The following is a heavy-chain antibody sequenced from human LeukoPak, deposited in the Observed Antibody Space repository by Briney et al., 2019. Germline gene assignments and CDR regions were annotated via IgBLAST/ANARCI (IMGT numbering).Heavy chain of an antibody. CDR1: SGSICRCY. CDR2: IYYSGST. V-gene: IGHV4-59*01. CDR3: ARVLYSSSWPFNY. Sequence: SETLSLTCYVSSGSICRCYWPWVRQPPGKGLEWIGYIYYSGSTNYNPSLKCRVTISVDTSMNQFSLKLSSVTAADKVVDYCARVLYSSSWPFNYWGQGNLVTVSS. J-gene: IGHJ4*02. D-gene: IGHD6-13*01.